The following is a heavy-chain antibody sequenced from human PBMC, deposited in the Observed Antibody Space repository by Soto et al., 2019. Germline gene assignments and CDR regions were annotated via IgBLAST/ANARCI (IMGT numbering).Heavy chain of an antibody. Sequence: ASVKVSCKASGYTFTSYGISWVRQAPGQGLEWMGWISAYNGNTNYAQKLQGRVTMTTDTSTSTAYMELRSLRSDDTAVYYCARDGYAPGTYYYYGMDVWGQGTTVTVSS. D-gene: IGHD5-18*01. CDR2: ISAYNGNT. V-gene: IGHV1-18*04. J-gene: IGHJ6*02. CDR3: ARDGYAPGTYYYYGMDV. CDR1: GYTFTSYG.